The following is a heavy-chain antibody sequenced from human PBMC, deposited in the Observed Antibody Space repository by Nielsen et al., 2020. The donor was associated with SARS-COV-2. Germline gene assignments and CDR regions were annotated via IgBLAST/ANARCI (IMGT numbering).Heavy chain of an antibody. D-gene: IGHD6-19*01. CDR2: INAGNGNT. CDR1: GYTFTSYA. CDR3: ARVAVAGKYYFDY. Sequence: ASVKVSCKASGYTFTSYAMHWVRQAPGQGLEWMGWINAGNGNTKYSQKFQGRVTITRDTSASTAYMELSSLRSEDTAVYYCARVAVAGKYYFDYWGQGTLVTVSS. J-gene: IGHJ4*02. V-gene: IGHV1-3*01.